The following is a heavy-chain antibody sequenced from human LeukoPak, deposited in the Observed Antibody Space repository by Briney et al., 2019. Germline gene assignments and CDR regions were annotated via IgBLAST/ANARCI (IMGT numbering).Heavy chain of an antibody. V-gene: IGHV4-59*08. Sequence: KPSETLSLTCTVSGVSIGGYYWSWLRQPPGKGLEWLGYTHHSGTTNYNPSVGSRLTTSVDASRKPVSLKLSCVTTADTAVYYCARHSAVRAFDIWGQGTMVTVSS. D-gene: IGHD3-10*01. CDR2: THHSGTT. J-gene: IGHJ3*02. CDR1: GVSIGGYY. CDR3: ARHSAVRAFDI.